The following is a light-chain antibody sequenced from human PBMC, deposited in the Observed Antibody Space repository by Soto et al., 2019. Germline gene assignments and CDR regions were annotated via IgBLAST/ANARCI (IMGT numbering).Light chain of an antibody. V-gene: IGKV1-5*03. J-gene: IGKJ1*01. CDR2: QAS. CDR1: QTISSW. CDR3: QQYNSYSLT. Sequence: SPSALSASVGDRVTITCRASQTISSWLAWYQQKPGEAPRLLIYQASSLETEVPSRFSGSGSGTEFTLTISSLQPGDFATYYCQQYNSYSLTFGQGTKVDIK.